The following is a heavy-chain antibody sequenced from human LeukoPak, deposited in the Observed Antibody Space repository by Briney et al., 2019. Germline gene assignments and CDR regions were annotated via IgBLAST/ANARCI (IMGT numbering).Heavy chain of an antibody. J-gene: IGHJ4*02. CDR2: ISWNSGSI. CDR1: GFTFSSYG. CDR3: AKGVAAMVTTLVDY. Sequence: GGSLRLSCAASGFTFSSYGIHWVRQAPGKGLEWVSGISWNSGSIGYADSVKGRFTISRDNAKNSLYLQMNSLRAEDMALYYCAKGVAAMVTTLVDYWGQETLVTVSS. D-gene: IGHD5-18*01. V-gene: IGHV3-9*03.